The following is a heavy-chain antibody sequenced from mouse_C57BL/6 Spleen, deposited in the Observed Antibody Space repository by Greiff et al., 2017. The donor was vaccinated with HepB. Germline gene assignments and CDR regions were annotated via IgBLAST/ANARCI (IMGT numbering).Heavy chain of an antibody. CDR2: IYPGDGDT. CDR3: ARSGYYYGSSYRPYYFDY. J-gene: IGHJ2*01. D-gene: IGHD1-1*01. CDR1: GYAFSSSW. Sequence: QVQLQQSGPELVKPGASVKISCKASGYAFSSSWMNWVKQRPGKGLEWIGRIYPGDGDTTYNGKFKGKATLTADKSSSTAYMQLSSLTSEDSAVYFCARSGYYYGSSYRPYYFDYWGQGTTLTVSS. V-gene: IGHV1-82*01.